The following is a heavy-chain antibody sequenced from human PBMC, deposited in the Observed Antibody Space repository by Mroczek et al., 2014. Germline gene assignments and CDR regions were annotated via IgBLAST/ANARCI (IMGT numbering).Heavy chain of an antibody. CDR3: ARVPATVGFDP. J-gene: IGHJ5*02. CDR2: INHSGST. V-gene: IGHV4-34*01. Sequence: QVQLQESGAGLLKPSETLSLTCAVYGGSFSGYYWSWIRQPPGKGLEWIGEINHSGSTNYNPSLKSRVTISVDTSKNQFSLKLSSVTAADTAVYYCARVPATVGFDPWGQGTLVTVSS. CDR1: GGSFSGYY. D-gene: IGHD4-11*01.